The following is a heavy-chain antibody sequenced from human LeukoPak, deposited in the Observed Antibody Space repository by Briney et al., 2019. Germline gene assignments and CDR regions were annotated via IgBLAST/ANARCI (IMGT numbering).Heavy chain of an antibody. CDR3: ARGGTGLSFDY. Sequence: GGSLRLSCAASGFTFSSYSMNWVRQAPGKGLEWVSSISSSSSYIYYADSVKGRFTISRDNAKNSLYLQMDSLRAEDTAVYYCARGGTGLSFDYWGQGTLVTVTS. V-gene: IGHV3-21*01. J-gene: IGHJ4*02. CDR1: GFTFSSYS. D-gene: IGHD3-16*01. CDR2: ISSSSSYI.